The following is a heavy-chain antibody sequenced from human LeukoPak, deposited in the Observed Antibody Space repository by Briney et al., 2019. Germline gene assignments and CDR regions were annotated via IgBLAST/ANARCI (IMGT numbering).Heavy chain of an antibody. V-gene: IGHV3-21*01. CDR3: ARSIGAAYFDN. CDR2: ISSGSNDI. CDR1: GFTFSNYE. D-gene: IGHD6-13*01. Sequence: GGSLRLSCAASGFTFSNYEMYWVRQAPGKGLEWVSFISSGSNDIYYADSVKGRFTISRDNAKNSLYLEMNSLRAEDTAVYYCARSIGAAYFDNWGQGTLVTVSS. J-gene: IGHJ4*02.